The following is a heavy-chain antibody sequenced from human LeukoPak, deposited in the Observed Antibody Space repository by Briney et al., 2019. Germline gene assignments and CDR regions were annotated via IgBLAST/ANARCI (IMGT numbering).Heavy chain of an antibody. Sequence: GGSLRLSCAAPGFTFSSYGMHWVRQAPGKGLEWVAVISYDGSNKYYADSVKGRFTISRDNSKNTLYLQMNSLRAEDTAVYYCAKEHEDIVVVPAAMLLDYWGQGTLVTVSS. V-gene: IGHV3-30*18. J-gene: IGHJ4*02. CDR1: GFTFSSYG. CDR3: AKEHEDIVVVPAAMLLDY. D-gene: IGHD2-2*01. CDR2: ISYDGSNK.